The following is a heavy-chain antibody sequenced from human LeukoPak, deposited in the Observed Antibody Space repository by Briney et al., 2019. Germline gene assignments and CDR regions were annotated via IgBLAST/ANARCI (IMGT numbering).Heavy chain of an antibody. D-gene: IGHD4-17*01. CDR1: GGSISSYY. J-gene: IGHJ3*02. CDR2: IYYSGST. Sequence: SETLSLTCTVSGGSISSYYWSWIRQPPGKGLEWIGYIYYSGSTNYNPSLKSRVTISVDTSKNQFSLKLSSVTAADTVVYYCARQIRDAFDIWGQGTMVTVSS. V-gene: IGHV4-59*08. CDR3: ARQIRDAFDI.